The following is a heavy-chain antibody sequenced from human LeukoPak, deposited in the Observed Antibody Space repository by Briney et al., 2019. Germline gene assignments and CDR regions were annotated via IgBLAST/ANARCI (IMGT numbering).Heavy chain of an antibody. CDR3: AHNIAVTTYFDW. CDR1: GSSLSTSGVG. J-gene: IGHJ4*02. CDR2: IYWNDDK. Sequence: SGPTLVKPTQTLTLTCTFSGSSLSTSGVGVGWIRQPPGKALEWLALIYWNDDKRYRPSLENRLTITKDTSKNQVVLTMTNMDPVDTATYFCAHNIAVTTYFDWWGQGTLVTVSS. D-gene: IGHD4-17*01. V-gene: IGHV2-5*01.